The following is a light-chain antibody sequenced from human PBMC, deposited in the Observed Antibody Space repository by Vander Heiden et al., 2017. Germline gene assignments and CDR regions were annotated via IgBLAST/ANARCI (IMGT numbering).Light chain of an antibody. CDR3: QQYSDWWT. Sequence: EIVMTQSPATLSVPPGERATLSGRASQTVGSNLAWYQQKPGQAPSLLIYGASTRATGIPVRFSGSGSGTEFTLTISSLQSEDFAVYYCQQYSDWWTFGQGTEVEIK. V-gene: IGKV3-15*01. J-gene: IGKJ1*01. CDR2: GAS. CDR1: QTVGSN.